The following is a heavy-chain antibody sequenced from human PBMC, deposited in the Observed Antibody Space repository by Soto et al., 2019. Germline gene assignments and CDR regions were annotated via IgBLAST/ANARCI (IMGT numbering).Heavy chain of an antibody. CDR1: GFSFSSYA. Sequence: GGSLRLSCVASGFSFSSYAMTWVRQAPGKGLEWVAVVIDSDSGGATYYADSVKGRFTISRDNSKSTVFLQMNGPRAEDTALYYCAKDTFVRQPSYGMDAWAQGTALTGS. V-gene: IGHV3-23*01. D-gene: IGHD2-21*01. CDR2: VIDSDSGGAT. CDR3: AKDTFVRQPSYGMDA. J-gene: IGHJ6*02.